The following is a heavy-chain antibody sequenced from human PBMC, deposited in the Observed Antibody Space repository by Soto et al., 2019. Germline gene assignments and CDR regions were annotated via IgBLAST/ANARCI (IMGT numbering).Heavy chain of an antibody. J-gene: IGHJ6*02. V-gene: IGHV1-69*13. CDR2: IIPIFGTA. Sequence: SVKVSCRASGGTFSSYAISWVGQAPGQGLEWMGGIIPIFGTANYAQKFQGRVTITADESTSTAYMELSSLRSEDTAVYYCARDGYGSGSQLYYYYYGMDVWGQGTTVTVS. CDR1: GGTFSSYA. CDR3: ARDGYGSGSQLYYYYYGMDV. D-gene: IGHD3-10*01.